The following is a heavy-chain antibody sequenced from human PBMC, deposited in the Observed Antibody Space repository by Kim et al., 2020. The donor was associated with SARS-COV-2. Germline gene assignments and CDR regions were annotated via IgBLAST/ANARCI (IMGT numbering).Heavy chain of an antibody. V-gene: IGHV3-21*01. CDR1: AFTFSHYY. Sequence: GGSLRLSCAASAFTFSHYYMNWVRQAPGQGLEWVSSISGNGYVYHADSVKGRFTISRDNRKNSLYLQMNSLRAEDTAVYYCARGGGSWYFFDYWGQGTLVTVSS. CDR2: ISGNGYV. J-gene: IGHJ4*02. CDR3: ARGGGSWYFFDY. D-gene: IGHD6-13*01.